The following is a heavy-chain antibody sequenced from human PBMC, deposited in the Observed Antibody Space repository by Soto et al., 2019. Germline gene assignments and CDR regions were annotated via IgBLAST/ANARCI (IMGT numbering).Heavy chain of an antibody. D-gene: IGHD3-22*01. J-gene: IGHJ5*01. CDR1: GGSFSGHS. CDR2: INHSGRV. CDR3: STRAYDTNGYYRFDP. V-gene: IGHV4-34*01. Sequence: SETLSLTCAVYGGSFSGHSWTWIRQSPGKGLEWIGDINHSGRVNYSPSLKSRVTISLDTSKDQFSLTLSAVTAADTAMYYCSTRAYDTNGYYRFDPWGQGTLVTVSS.